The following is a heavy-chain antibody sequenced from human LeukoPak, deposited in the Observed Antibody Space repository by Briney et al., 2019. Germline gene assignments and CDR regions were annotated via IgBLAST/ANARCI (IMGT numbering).Heavy chain of an antibody. CDR3: AKLDSNWFDP. J-gene: IGHJ5*02. Sequence: GGSLRLSCAASGFTFSSYGMHWVRQAPGKGLEWVAVISYDGSNKYYADSVEGRFTISRDNSKNTLYVQMNSLRPEDTAVYYCAKLDSNWFDPWGQGTLVSVSS. D-gene: IGHD3/OR15-3a*01. CDR2: ISYDGSNK. CDR1: GFTFSSYG. V-gene: IGHV3-30*18.